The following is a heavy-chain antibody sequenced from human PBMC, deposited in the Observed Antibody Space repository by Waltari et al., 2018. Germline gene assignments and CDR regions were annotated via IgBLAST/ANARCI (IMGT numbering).Heavy chain of an antibody. D-gene: IGHD6-19*01. Sequence: QVQLQQWGAGLLKPSETLSLTCAVYGGSFSGYYWSWIRQPPGKGLEWIGEINHSGSTNYNPSLKSRVTISVDTSKNQFSLKLSSVTAADTAVYCCARGPWGIAVAGRFDYWGQGTLVTVSS. CDR3: ARGPWGIAVAGRFDY. CDR2: INHSGST. V-gene: IGHV4-34*01. CDR1: GGSFSGYY. J-gene: IGHJ4*02.